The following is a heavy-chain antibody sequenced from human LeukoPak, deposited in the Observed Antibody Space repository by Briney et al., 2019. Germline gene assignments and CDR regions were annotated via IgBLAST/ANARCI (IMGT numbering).Heavy chain of an antibody. CDR2: IAYDGNNK. CDR1: GFTLGSLA. D-gene: IGHD2-21*02. CDR3: VKDFWLDQGDW. Sequence: GGSLRLSCAASGFTLGSLAMHWVRQAPGKGLEWVAYIAYDGNNKHYGDSVKGRFTIARDSSKNTLYLDMSNLRSEDTAVYYCVKDFWLDQGDWGGQGTLVTVAS. J-gene: IGHJ4*02. V-gene: IGHV3-30*02.